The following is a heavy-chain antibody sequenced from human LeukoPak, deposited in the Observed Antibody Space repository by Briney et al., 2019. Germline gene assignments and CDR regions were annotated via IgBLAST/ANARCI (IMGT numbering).Heavy chain of an antibody. Sequence: GGSLRLSCAASGFTFSNAWMSWVRQAPGKGLEWVGRIKSKTDGGTTDYAAPVKGRFTISRDDSKNTLYLLMNSLKTEDTAVCYCTTVHSSSWRDYYYYGMDVWGKGTTVTVSS. CDR1: GFTFSNAW. J-gene: IGHJ6*04. V-gene: IGHV3-15*01. CDR3: TTVHSSSWRDYYYYGMDV. D-gene: IGHD6-13*01. CDR2: IKSKTDGGTT.